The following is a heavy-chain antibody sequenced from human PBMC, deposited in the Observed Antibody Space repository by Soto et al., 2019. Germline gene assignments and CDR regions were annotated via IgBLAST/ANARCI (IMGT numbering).Heavy chain of an antibody. CDR3: ARLVEWEPSYYGMDV. J-gene: IGHJ6*02. D-gene: IGHD1-26*01. Sequence: PSETLSLTCAVYGGSFSGYYWSWIRQPPGKGLEWIGEFNHSGSTNYNPSLKSRVTISVDTSKNQFSLKLSSVTAADTAVYYCARLVEWEPSYYGMDVWGQGTTVTVSS. V-gene: IGHV4-34*01. CDR2: FNHSGST. CDR1: GGSFSGYY.